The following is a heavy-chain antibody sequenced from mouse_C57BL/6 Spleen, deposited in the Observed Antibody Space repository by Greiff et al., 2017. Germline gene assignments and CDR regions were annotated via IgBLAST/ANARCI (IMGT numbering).Heavy chain of an antibody. V-gene: IGHV5-12*01. CDR3: ASPLHYYGSSHFAY. CDR1: GFTFSDYY. Sequence: EVQLVESGGGLVQPGGSLKLSCAASGFTFSDYYMYWVRQTPEKRLEWVAYISNGGGSTYYPDTVKGRFTISRDNAKNTLYLQMSRLKAEDTAMDYWASPLHYYGSSHFAYWGQGTLVTVSA. J-gene: IGHJ3*01. D-gene: IGHD1-1*01. CDR2: ISNGGGST.